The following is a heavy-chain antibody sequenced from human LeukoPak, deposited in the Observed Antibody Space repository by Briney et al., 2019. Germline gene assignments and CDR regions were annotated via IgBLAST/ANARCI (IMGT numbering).Heavy chain of an antibody. CDR2: FDPEDGET. CDR1: GYTFTGYY. V-gene: IGHV1-24*01. D-gene: IGHD1-26*01. Sequence: GASVKVSCKASGYTFTGYYMHWVRQAPGKGLEWMGGFDPEDGETIYAQKFQGRVTMTEDTSTDTAYMELSSLRSEDTAVYYCATDRVSKGGSFYYYYYYGMDVWGQGTTVTVSS. J-gene: IGHJ6*02. CDR3: ATDRVSKGGSFYYYYYYGMDV.